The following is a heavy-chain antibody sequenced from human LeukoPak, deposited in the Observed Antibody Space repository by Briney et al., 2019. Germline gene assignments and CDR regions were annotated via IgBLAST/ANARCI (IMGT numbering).Heavy chain of an antibody. D-gene: IGHD3-9*01. J-gene: IGHJ3*02. V-gene: IGHV1-8*01. CDR3: ARIPQRYFDWLLYALDI. CDR1: GYTFTSYD. Sequence: ASVKVSCKASGYTFTSYDINWVRQATGQGLEWMGWMNPNSGNTGYAQKFQGRVTMTRNTSISTAYMELSSLRSEDTAVYYCARIPQRYFDWLLYALDIWGQGTMVTVSS. CDR2: MNPNSGNT.